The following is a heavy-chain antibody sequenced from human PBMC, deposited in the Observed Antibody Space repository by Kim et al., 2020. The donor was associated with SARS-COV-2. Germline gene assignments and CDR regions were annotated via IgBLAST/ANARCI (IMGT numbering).Heavy chain of an antibody. V-gene: IGHV3-48*03. CDR2: ISSSGSTI. Sequence: GGSLRLSCAASGFTFSSYEMNWVRQAPGKGLEWVSYISSSGSTIYYAGSVKGRFTISRDNAKNSLYLQMNSLRAEDTAVYYCARSYYGSGSLRCFDYWGQGNLVTVSS. D-gene: IGHD3-10*01. CDR3: ARSYYGSGSLRCFDY. J-gene: IGHJ4*02. CDR1: GFTFSSYE.